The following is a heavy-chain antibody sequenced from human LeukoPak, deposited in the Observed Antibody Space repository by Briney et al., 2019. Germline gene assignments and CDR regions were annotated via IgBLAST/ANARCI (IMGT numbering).Heavy chain of an antibody. D-gene: IGHD2-2*01. CDR1: GGSISSYY. Sequence: SETLSLTWTVSGGSISSYYWSWIRQPPGKGLEWIGYIYYSGSTNYNPSLKSRVTISVDTSKNQFSLKLSSVTAADAAVYYCARHGGGCSSTSCYPWYNWFDPWGQGTLVTVSS. J-gene: IGHJ5*02. CDR2: IYYSGST. CDR3: ARHGGGCSSTSCYPWYNWFDP. V-gene: IGHV4-59*01.